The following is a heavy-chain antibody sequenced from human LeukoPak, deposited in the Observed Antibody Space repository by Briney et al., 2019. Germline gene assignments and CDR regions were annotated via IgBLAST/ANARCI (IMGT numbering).Heavy chain of an antibody. CDR3: AKDRAYYYGSGSSILFDY. D-gene: IGHD3-10*01. CDR2: IYSGSST. V-gene: IGHV3-53*01. J-gene: IGHJ4*02. CDR1: GFTVSTSY. Sequence: GGSLRLSCAASGFTVSTSYMSWVRQAPGKGLEWVSVIYSGSSTYYADSVKGRFTISRDNSKNTLYLQMNSLRAEDTAVYYCAKDRAYYYGSGSSILFDYWGQGTLVTVSS.